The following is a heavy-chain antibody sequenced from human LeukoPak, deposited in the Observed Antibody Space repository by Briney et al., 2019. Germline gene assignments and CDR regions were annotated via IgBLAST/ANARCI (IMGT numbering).Heavy chain of an antibody. CDR2: INHSGST. Sequence: KPSETLSLTCAVYGGSFSGYYWSWIRQPPGKGLEWIGEINHSGSTNYNPSLKSRVTISVDTSKNQFSLKLSSVTAADTAVYYCARAVAAARPDYWGQGTLVTVSS. CDR3: ARAVAAARPDY. V-gene: IGHV4-34*01. J-gene: IGHJ4*02. D-gene: IGHD6-13*01. CDR1: GGSFSGYY.